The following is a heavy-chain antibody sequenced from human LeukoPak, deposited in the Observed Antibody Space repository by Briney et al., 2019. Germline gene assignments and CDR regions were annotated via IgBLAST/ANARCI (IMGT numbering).Heavy chain of an antibody. J-gene: IGHJ4*02. CDR2: IYYSGST. D-gene: IGHD5-24*01. CDR3: ARGARAGYNLEPFDY. V-gene: IGHV4-59*08. CDR1: GGSMSSYY. Sequence: PSETLSLTCTVSGGSMSSYYWSWIRQPPGKGLEWIGHIYYSGSTKYNPSLKSRVTISVDTSKNQFSLKLSSVTAAETAVYYCARGARAGYNLEPFDYWGQGTLVTVSS.